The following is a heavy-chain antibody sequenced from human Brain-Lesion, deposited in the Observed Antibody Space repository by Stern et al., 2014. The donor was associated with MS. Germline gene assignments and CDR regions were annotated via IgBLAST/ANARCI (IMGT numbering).Heavy chain of an antibody. V-gene: IGHV1-2*02. CDR1: GYIFTGYY. CDR2: INTNTGGT. D-gene: IGHD3-3*01. J-gene: IGHJ6*02. CDR3: ARDQRGITIFGVVTDYYYLGMDV. Sequence: VQLVESGAEVKKPGASVKVSCKTSGYIFTGYYIHWGRQAPGQGLEWMAWINTNTGGTKYAQKFQGRVTMSRDTSISTAYVELSSLTSDDTAVYYCARDQRGITIFGVVTDYYYLGMDVWGQGTTVTVSS.